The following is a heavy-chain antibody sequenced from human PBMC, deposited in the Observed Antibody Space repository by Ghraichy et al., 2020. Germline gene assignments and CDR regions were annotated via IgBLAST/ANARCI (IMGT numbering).Heavy chain of an antibody. CDR1: GGTFSSYA. CDR2: IIPIFGTA. V-gene: IGHV1-69*13. J-gene: IGHJ5*02. CDR3: ARVPPIAFMGPSRENWFDP. D-gene: IGHD2-21*01. Sequence: SVKVSCKASGGTFSSYAISWVRQAPGQGLEWMGGIIPIFGTANYAQKFQGRVTITADESTSTAYMELSSLRSEDTAVYYCARVPPIAFMGPSRENWFDPWGQGTLVTVSS.